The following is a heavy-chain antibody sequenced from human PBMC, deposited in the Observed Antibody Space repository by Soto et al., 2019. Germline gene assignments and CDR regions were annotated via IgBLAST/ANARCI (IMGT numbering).Heavy chain of an antibody. J-gene: IGHJ6*02. CDR2: INAGNGNT. Sequence: ASVKVSCKASGYTFTSYAMHWVRQAPGHRLEWMGWINAGNGNTKYSQKFQGRVTITRDRSASTAYMELSSLRSEDTAVYYCARDSIVVVPAAPDYYYYYGMDFWGQGTTVTVSS. CDR1: GYTFTSYA. CDR3: ARDSIVVVPAAPDYYYYYGMDF. V-gene: IGHV1-3*01. D-gene: IGHD2-2*01.